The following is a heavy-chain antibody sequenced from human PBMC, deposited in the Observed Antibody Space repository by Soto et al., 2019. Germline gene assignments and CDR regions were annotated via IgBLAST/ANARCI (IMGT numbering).Heavy chain of an antibody. CDR2: IIPILGIA. D-gene: IGHD6-13*01. J-gene: IGHJ5*02. CDR1: GGTYSSYA. Sequence: SVKVSCKASGGTYSSYAISWVRQAPGQGLEWMGRIIPILGIANYAQKFQGRVTITADKSTSTAYMELSSLRSEDTAVYYCARMSVAEAGTESGFDPWRQAILVTVS. CDR3: ARMSVAEAGTESGFDP. V-gene: IGHV1-69*04.